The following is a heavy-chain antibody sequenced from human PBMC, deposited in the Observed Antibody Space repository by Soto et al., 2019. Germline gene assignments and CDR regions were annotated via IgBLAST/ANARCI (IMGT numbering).Heavy chain of an antibody. CDR3: ARDDRYYDFWSGYRNYYYYGMDV. J-gene: IGHJ6*02. Sequence: QVQLVESGGGVVQPGRSLRLSCAASGFTFSSYGMHWVRQAPGKGLEWVAVIWYDGSNKYYADSVKGRFTISRDNSKNTLYLQMNSLRAEDTAVYYFARDDRYYDFWSGYRNYYYYGMDVWGQGTTVTVSS. D-gene: IGHD3-3*01. CDR1: GFTFSSYG. V-gene: IGHV3-33*01. CDR2: IWYDGSNK.